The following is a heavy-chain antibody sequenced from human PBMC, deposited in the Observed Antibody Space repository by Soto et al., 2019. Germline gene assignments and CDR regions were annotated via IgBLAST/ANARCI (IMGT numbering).Heavy chain of an antibody. J-gene: IGHJ4*02. CDR3: ARTPVITMVRGVTKRGSFDY. V-gene: IGHV4-34*01. CDR1: GGSFSGYY. CDR2: INHSGST. D-gene: IGHD3-10*01. Sequence: SETLSLTCAVYGGSFSGYYWSWIRQPPGKGLEWIGEINHSGSTNYNPSLKSRVTISVDTSKNQFSLKLSSVTAADTAVYYCARTPVITMVRGVTKRGSFDYWGQGTLVTVSS.